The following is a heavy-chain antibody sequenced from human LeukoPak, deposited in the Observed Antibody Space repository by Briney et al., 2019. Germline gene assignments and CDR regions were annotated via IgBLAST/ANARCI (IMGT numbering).Heavy chain of an antibody. CDR3: AKDIRGSTSWYGLDY. CDR1: GFTFDDYA. V-gene: IGHV3-43D*03. CDR2: ISWDGGST. D-gene: IGHD6-13*01. Sequence: PGGSLRLSCVASGFTFDDYAMHWVRHAPGKGLEWVSLISWDGGSTYYVDSVKSRFTISRDNSKNSLYLQMNSLRAEDTALYYCAKDIRGSTSWYGLDYWGQGTLVTVSS. J-gene: IGHJ4*02.